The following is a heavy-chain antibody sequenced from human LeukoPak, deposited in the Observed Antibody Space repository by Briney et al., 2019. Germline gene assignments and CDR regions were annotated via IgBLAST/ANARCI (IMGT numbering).Heavy chain of an antibody. J-gene: IGHJ5*02. CDR3: ASTSSSSGYNWFDP. D-gene: IGHD6-6*01. Sequence: SETLSLTCTVFGGSISSYYWSWIRQPAGKGLEWIGRIYTSGSTNYNPSLKSRVTMSVDTSKNQFSLKLSSVTAADTAVYYCASTSSSSGYNWFDPWGQGTLVTVST. CDR2: IYTSGST. V-gene: IGHV4-4*07. CDR1: GGSISSYY.